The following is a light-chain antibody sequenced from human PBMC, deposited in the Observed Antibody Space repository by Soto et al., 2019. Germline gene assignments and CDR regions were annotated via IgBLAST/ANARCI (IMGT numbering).Light chain of an antibody. Sequence: DIQMTQSPSTLSASVGDRVTITCRASQSITNRLAWYQQKPGKVPKLLIYAASTLQSGVPSRFVGSGYGTDFTITISSLQPEDIATYYCQKYISAPLTFGGGTKVDIK. J-gene: IGKJ4*01. CDR2: AAS. V-gene: IGKV1-27*01. CDR1: QSITNR. CDR3: QKYISAPLT.